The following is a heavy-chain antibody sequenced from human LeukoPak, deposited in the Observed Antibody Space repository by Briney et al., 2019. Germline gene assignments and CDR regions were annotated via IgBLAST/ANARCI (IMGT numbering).Heavy chain of an antibody. V-gene: IGHV3-15*01. CDR2: IKSKTDGGST. J-gene: IGHJ6*03. CDR1: GFTFSNAW. D-gene: IGHD4-17*01. Sequence: PGGSLRLSCAASGFTFSNAWMSWVRQAPGKGLEWVGRIKSKTDGGSTAYAAHVRGSFTISSADSKHTLHLQMISLETEDTDVYYCTTDRVLYGDNGREDCYYYMAVWGKGTTVTISS. CDR3: TTDRVLYGDNGREDCYYYMAV.